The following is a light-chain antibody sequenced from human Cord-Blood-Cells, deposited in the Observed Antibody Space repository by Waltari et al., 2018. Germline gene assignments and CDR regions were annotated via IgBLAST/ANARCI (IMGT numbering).Light chain of an antibody. J-gene: IGKJ3*01. V-gene: IGKV1-39*01. CDR1: QSISSY. CDR3: QQSYSTLFT. Sequence: IQMSQPPSSLSASVGARVTITCRASQSISSYLNWYQQKPGKAPKLLIYAASSLQSGVPSRFSGSGSGTDFTLTISSLQPEDFATYYCQQSYSTLFTFGPGTKVDIK. CDR2: AAS.